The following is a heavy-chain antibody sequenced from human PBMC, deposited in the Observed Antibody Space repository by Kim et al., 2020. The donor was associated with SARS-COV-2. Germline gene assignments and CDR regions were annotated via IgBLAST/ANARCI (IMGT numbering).Heavy chain of an antibody. Sequence: ETIYAQKFQGRVTMTEDTSTDTAYMELSSLGFEDTAVYYCATDASGSYDYWGQGTLVTVSS. J-gene: IGHJ4*02. D-gene: IGHD1-26*01. CDR2: ET. V-gene: IGHV1-24*01. CDR3: ATDASGSYDY.